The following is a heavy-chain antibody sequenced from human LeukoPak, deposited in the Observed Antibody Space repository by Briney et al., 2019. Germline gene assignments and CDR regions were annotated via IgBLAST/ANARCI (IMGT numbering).Heavy chain of an antibody. CDR1: GFTVSSNY. J-gene: IGHJ6*03. CDR3: ARGNKDIGSLGYYMDV. V-gene: IGHV3-53*01. D-gene: IGHD2/OR15-2a*01. Sequence: GGSLRLSCAASGFTVSSNYMSWVRQAPGKGLEWVSVIYSGGSTYYADSVKGRFTISRDNSKNTLYLQMNSLRAEDTAVYYCARGNKDIGSLGYYMDVWGKGTTVTVSS. CDR2: IYSGGST.